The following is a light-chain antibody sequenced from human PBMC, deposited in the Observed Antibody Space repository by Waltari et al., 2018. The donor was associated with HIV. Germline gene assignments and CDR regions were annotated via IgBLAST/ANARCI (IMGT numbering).Light chain of an antibody. V-gene: IGLV2-14*01. J-gene: IGLJ1*01. CDR3: NSYVAADTRI. CDR2: DVT. Sequence: HSAPTQPASVSGSPGQSLTITCTGTKSYVGSYNSAAWYQQHPDKAPKLIIYDVTNRPSGVSNRFSGSKSGNTASLTISGLQADDEADYFCNSYVAADTRIFGPGTKVTVL. CDR1: KSYVGSYNS.